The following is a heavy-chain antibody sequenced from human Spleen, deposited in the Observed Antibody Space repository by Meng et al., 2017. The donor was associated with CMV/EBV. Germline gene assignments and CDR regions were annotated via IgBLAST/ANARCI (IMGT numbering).Heavy chain of an antibody. CDR3: ARGGYYDSSGAPRFDY. D-gene: IGHD3-22*01. V-gene: IGHV4-30-4*08. CDR2: IYYSGST. CDR1: GGSISSGDYY. Sequence: DQGRLKPSQPLALTFTVTGGSISSGDYYWSWIRQPPGKGLEWIGYIYYSGSTYYNPSLKSRVTRSVDTSKNQFSLKLSSVTAADTAVYYCARGGYYDSSGAPRFDYWGQGTLVTVSS. J-gene: IGHJ4*02.